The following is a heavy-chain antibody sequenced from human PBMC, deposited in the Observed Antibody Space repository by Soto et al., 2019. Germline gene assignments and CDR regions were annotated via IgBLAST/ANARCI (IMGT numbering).Heavy chain of an antibody. J-gene: IGHJ4*02. CDR3: VKACVTYCGSSSQFDS. CDR2: ISSTGGNT. D-gene: IGHD2-2*01. Sequence: GGSLRLSCSAPGFTFNSSAMHWVRQAPGKGLEYISAISSTGGNTYYADSVKGRFTVSRDNSKNTLYLQMSSLRAEDTAIYFCVKACVTYCGSSSQFDSWGQGSLVTVSS. CDR1: GFTFNSSA. V-gene: IGHV3-64D*06.